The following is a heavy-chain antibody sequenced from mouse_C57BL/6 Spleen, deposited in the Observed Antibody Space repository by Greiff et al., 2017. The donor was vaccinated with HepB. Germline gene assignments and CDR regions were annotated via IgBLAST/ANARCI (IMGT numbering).Heavy chain of an antibody. D-gene: IGHD3-2*02. Sequence: QVQLQQPGAELVRPGSSVKLSCKASGYTFTSYWMHWVKQRPIQGLEWIGNIDPSDSETHYNQKFKDKATLTVDKSSSTAYMQLSSLTSEDSAVYYCARSRSGYVYAMDYWGQGTSVTVSS. V-gene: IGHV1-52*01. J-gene: IGHJ4*01. CDR2: IDPSDSET. CDR1: GYTFTSYW. CDR3: ARSRSGYVYAMDY.